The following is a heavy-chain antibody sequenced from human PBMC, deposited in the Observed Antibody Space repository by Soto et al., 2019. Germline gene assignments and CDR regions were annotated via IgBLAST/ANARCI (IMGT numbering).Heavy chain of an antibody. J-gene: IGHJ3*02. CDR2: IYHTVST. CDR1: GVSIGSHF. D-gene: IGHD2-15*01. V-gene: IGHV4-59*11. Sequence: SETLSLTCSVSGVSIGSHFWSWIRQAPRKGPELVGYIYHTVSTNYNPALKSRVTISMDTSKNQLSLQLSSVTAADTAIYYCARLQYTVVTALDIWGQGTMVTVSS. CDR3: ARLQYTVVTALDI.